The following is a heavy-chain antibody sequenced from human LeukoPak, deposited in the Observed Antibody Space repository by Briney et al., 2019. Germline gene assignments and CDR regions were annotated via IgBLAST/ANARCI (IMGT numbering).Heavy chain of an antibody. V-gene: IGHV4-31*11. D-gene: IGHD2-2*01. CDR3: ARGKTKYCSSTSCLDLDV. CDR1: GGSFSGYY. J-gene: IGHJ6*02. Sequence: SETLSLTCAVYGGSFSGYYWSWIRQHPGKGLEWIGYIYYSGSTYYNPSLKSRVTISVDTSKNQFSLKLSSVTAADTAVYYCARGKTKYCSSTSCLDLDVWGQGTTVTVSS. CDR2: IYYSGST.